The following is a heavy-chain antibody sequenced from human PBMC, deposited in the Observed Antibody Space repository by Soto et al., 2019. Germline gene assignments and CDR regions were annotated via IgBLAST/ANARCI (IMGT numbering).Heavy chain of an antibody. V-gene: IGHV1-69*13. CDR1: GGTFSSYA. Sequence: ASVMVSWKASGGTFSSYAISWVRQAPGQGLEWMGGIIPIFGTANYAQKFQGRVTITADESTSTAYMELSSLRSEDTALYYCVLPKEDYCSGVSCYPGAFDIWGQGTMGTGSS. J-gene: IGHJ3*02. CDR2: IIPIFGTA. D-gene: IGHD2-15*01. CDR3: VLPKEDYCSGVSCYPGAFDI.